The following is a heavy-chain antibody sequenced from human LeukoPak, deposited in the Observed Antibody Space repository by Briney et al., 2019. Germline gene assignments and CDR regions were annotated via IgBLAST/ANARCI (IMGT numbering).Heavy chain of an antibody. J-gene: IGHJ6*02. Sequence: ASVKVSCKGSGYTFTSNGVSWVRQAPGQGLEWMGWISAYNGNTNYAQKLQGRVTMTTDTSTSTAYMELRSLRSDDTAVYYCAREGYCSGGSCYSRGYYYYYGMDVWDQGTTVTVSS. D-gene: IGHD2-15*01. CDR2: ISAYNGNT. V-gene: IGHV1-18*01. CDR1: GYTFTSNG. CDR3: AREGYCSGGSCYSRGYYYYYGMDV.